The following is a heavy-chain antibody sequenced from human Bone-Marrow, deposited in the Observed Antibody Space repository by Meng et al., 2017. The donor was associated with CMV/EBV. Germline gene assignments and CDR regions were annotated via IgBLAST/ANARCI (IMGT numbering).Heavy chain of an antibody. D-gene: IGHD3-22*01. J-gene: IGHJ5*02. CDR2: INHSGST. V-gene: IGHV4-34*01. CDR3: ARGNYDSSGYSKLNWFDP. CDR1: GGSFSGYY. Sequence: SETLSLTCAVYGGSFSGYYWSWIRQPPGKGLEWIGEINHSGSTNYNPSLKSRVTISVDTSKNQFSLKLSSVTAADTAVYYCARGNYDSSGYSKLNWFDPWGQGTLVTVSS.